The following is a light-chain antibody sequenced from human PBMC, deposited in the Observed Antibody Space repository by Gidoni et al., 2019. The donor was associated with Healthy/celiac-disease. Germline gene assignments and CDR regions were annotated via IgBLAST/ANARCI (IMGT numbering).Light chain of an antibody. V-gene: IGKV3-20*01. CDR3: QQYGSSPRT. CDR2: GAS. Sequence: ETVLTQSPGPLSLSPGERATLSCSASQSVISSDLAWYQQKPGQAPSLRLYGASSRATGIPDRFSGSGSGTVFTLTSSRLEPEDFAVYYCQQYGSSPRTFGQGTKVEIK. J-gene: IGKJ1*01. CDR1: QSVISSD.